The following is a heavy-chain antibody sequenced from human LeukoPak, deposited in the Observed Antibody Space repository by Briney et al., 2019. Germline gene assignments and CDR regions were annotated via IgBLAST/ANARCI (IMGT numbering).Heavy chain of an antibody. CDR3: ARGALRVFYALFYMDI. CDR2: ISSSGST. Sequence: PSETLSLTCTVSGGSITSHYWIWIRQSPEKGLEWIGDISSSGSTGYNPSLRGRVTISVDTSTNRFFLSLSSVTAADTAVYYCARGALRVFYALFYMDIWGKGTTVTVSS. D-gene: IGHD5/OR15-5a*01. CDR1: GGSITSHY. V-gene: IGHV4-59*11. J-gene: IGHJ6*03.